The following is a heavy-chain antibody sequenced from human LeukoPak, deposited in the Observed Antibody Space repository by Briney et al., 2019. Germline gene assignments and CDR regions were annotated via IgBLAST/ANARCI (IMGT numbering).Heavy chain of an antibody. V-gene: IGHV1-8*03. D-gene: IGHD3-3*01. CDR3: ARTETAYDFWSGYHYHFDY. CDR2: MNPNSGNT. J-gene: IGHJ4*02. Sequence: ASVKVSCKASGYTFTSYDINWVRQATGQGLEWMGWMNPNSGNTGYAQKFQGRVTITRNTSISTAYMELSSLRSEDTAVYYCARTETAYDFWSGYHYHFDYWGQGTLVTVSS. CDR1: GYTFTSYD.